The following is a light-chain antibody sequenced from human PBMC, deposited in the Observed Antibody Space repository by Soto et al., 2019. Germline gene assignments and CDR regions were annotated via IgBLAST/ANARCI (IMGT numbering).Light chain of an antibody. Sequence: PGESATLSCRASHSVESRYLSWYQHKPGQAPRLLINAKSSRATGIPDRFSGSGSGTDVTLANSRLEPEDFAVYYCQQYGASAVTFGQGTNLEIK. CDR3: QQYGASAVT. J-gene: IGKJ2*01. CDR2: AKS. CDR1: HSVESRY. V-gene: IGKV3-20*01.